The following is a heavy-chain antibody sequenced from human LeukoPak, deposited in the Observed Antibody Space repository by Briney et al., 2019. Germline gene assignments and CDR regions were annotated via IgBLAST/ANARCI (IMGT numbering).Heavy chain of an antibody. CDR2: IYYSGST. D-gene: IGHD1-26*01. Sequence: SETLSLTCTVPGGSISSSSYYWGWIRQPPGKGLEWIGSIYYSGSTYYNPSLKSRVTISVDTSKNQFSLKLSSVTAADTAVYYCARIVGAMVTEYFQHWGQGTLVTVSS. CDR3: ARIVGAMVTEYFQH. J-gene: IGHJ1*01. CDR1: GGSISSSSYY. V-gene: IGHV4-39*01.